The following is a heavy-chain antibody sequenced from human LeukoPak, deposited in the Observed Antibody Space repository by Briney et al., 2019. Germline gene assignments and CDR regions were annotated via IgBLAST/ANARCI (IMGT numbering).Heavy chain of an antibody. CDR1: GFTFSSYG. Sequence: PGGSLRLSCAASGFTFSSYGMHWVRQAPGKGLEWVAFIRYDGSNKYYADSVKGRFTISRDNSKNTLYLQMNSLRAEDTAVYYCAKVGSSSSWYIYYYYYMDVWGKGTTVTISS. D-gene: IGHD6-13*01. CDR3: AKVGSSSSWYIYYYYYMDV. CDR2: IRYDGSNK. J-gene: IGHJ6*03. V-gene: IGHV3-30*02.